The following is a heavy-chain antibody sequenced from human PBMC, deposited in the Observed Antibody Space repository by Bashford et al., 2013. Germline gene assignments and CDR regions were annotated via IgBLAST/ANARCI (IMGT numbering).Heavy chain of an antibody. CDR3: ARRVLAPGRPSNWYFDL. V-gene: IGHV4-38-2*01. J-gene: IGHJ2*01. CDR2: FSHSGST. Sequence: SETLSLTCAVSGYSISSGDHWGWIRQSPGKGLEWIGSFSHSGSTYYNSSLKSRVTISVDTSQNQFSLKLNSVTAADTAVYYCARRVLAPGRPSNWYFDLWGRGTLVTVSS. D-gene: IGHD3-3*02. CDR1: GYSISSGDH.